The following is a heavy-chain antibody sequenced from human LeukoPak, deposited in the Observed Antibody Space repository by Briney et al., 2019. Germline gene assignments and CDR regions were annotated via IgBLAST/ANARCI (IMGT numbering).Heavy chain of an antibody. D-gene: IGHD1-14*01. Sequence: ASVKVSCKAFGYTFTSNYMHWVRQAPGQGPEWMGVISPSGGSTTCAQKFQGRVTLTRDMSTSTDYLELSSLRSEDTAVYYCARTTRRDAFDIWGQGTMVTVSS. CDR3: ARTTRRDAFDI. J-gene: IGHJ3*02. CDR2: ISPSGGST. CDR1: GYTFTSNY. V-gene: IGHV1-46*01.